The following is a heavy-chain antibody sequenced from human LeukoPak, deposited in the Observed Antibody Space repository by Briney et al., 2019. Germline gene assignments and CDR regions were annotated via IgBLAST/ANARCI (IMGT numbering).Heavy chain of an antibody. CDR3: ARDGAIAVAGGFDY. D-gene: IGHD6-19*01. V-gene: IGHV3-33*01. Sequence: GRSLRLSCAASGFTFSSYGMQWVRQAPGKGPEWVAVIWYDGSNKYYADSVKGRFTISRDNSKNTLYLQMNSLRAEDTAVYYCARDGAIAVAGGFDYGGQGTLVTVSS. J-gene: IGHJ4*02. CDR1: GFTFSSYG. CDR2: IWYDGSNK.